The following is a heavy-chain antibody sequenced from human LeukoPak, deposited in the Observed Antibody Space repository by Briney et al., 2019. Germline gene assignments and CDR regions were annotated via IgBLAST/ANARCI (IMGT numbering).Heavy chain of an antibody. J-gene: IGHJ3*01. CDR1: GFTFSSYA. D-gene: IGHD6-13*01. V-gene: IGHV3-30-3*01. Sequence: GRSLRLSCAASGFTFSSYAMHWVRQAPGKGLEWVAVISYDGSNKYYADSVKGRFTISRDNSKNTLYLQMDSLRVEDTAVYYCARVLEGGSSWYGSFLLWGQGTMVSVSS. CDR2: ISYDGSNK. CDR3: ARVLEGGSSWYGSFLL.